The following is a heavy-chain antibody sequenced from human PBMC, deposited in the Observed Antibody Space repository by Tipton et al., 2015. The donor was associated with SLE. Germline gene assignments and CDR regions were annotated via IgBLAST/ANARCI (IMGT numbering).Heavy chain of an antibody. D-gene: IGHD5-24*01. V-gene: IGHV4-39*07. J-gene: IGHJ3*02. CDR2: IYYTGST. CDR3: GRARVGMGYVFDI. Sequence: TLSLTCTVSGGSISSYYWGWIRQPPGKGLEWIGSIYYTGSTYYKPSLTSRVTISADTSKNQFSLRLTSVTAADTALYYCGRARVGMGYVFDIWGQGTMVTVSS. CDR1: GGSISSYY.